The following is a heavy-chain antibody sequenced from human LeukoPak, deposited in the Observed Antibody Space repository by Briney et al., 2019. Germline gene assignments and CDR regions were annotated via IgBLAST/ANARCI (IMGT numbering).Heavy chain of an antibody. CDR2: ITPFNGNT. CDR3: ASRYCSSTSCSPDY. V-gene: IGHV1-45*02. CDR1: GYTFTYRY. Sequence: GASVKVSCKASGYTFTYRYLHWVRQAPGQALEWMGWITPFNGNTNYAQKFQDRVTITRDRSMSTAYMELSSLRSEDTAMYYCASRYCSSTSCSPDYWGQGTLVTVSS. D-gene: IGHD2-2*01. J-gene: IGHJ4*02.